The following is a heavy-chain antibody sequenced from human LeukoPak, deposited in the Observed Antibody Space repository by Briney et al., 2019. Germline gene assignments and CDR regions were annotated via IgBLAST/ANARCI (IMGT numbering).Heavy chain of an antibody. D-gene: IGHD3-3*01. Sequence: GGSLRLSCAASGFTFSSYSMLWVRQAPGKGLEWVSYISSSSSTIYYADSVKGRFTISRDNAKNSLYLQMNSLRAEDTAVYYCARGDPIYDFWSGGDHWGQGSLVSVSS. V-gene: IGHV3-48*01. CDR3: ARGDPIYDFWSGGDH. CDR2: ISSSSSTI. J-gene: IGHJ4*02. CDR1: GFTFSSYS.